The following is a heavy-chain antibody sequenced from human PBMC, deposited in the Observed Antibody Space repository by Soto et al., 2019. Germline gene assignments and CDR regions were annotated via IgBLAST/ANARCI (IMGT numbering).Heavy chain of an antibody. D-gene: IGHD6-13*01. J-gene: IGHJ6*02. CDR3: ARDISSSWTGGYYYYGMGV. V-gene: IGHV3-21*01. CDR1: GFTFSSYS. Sequence: EVQLVESGGGLVKPGGSLRLSCAASGFTFSSYSMNWVRQAPGKGLEWVSSISSSSSYIYYADSVKGRFTISRDNAKNXLXSQMNSLGAEDTAVYYCARDISSSWTGGYYYYGMGVWGQGTTVTVSS. CDR2: ISSSSSYI.